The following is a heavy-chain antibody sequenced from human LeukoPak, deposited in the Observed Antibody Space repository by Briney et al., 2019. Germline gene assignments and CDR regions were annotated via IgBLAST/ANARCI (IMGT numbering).Heavy chain of an antibody. J-gene: IGHJ5*02. D-gene: IGHD3-22*01. CDR3: AREEDYYDSSGYSNWFDP. Sequence: GASVKVSCKASGYTFTSYGISWVRQAPGQGLEWMGWISAYNGNTNYAQKLQGRVTMTTDTSTSTAYMELRSLRSDDTAVYCCAREEDYYDSSGYSNWFDPWGQGTLVTVSS. CDR2: ISAYNGNT. V-gene: IGHV1-18*01. CDR1: GYTFTSYG.